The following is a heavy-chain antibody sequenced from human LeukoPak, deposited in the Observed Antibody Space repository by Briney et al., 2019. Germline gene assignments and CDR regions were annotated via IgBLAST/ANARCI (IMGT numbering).Heavy chain of an antibody. CDR1: GGSFSGYY. CDR2: INHSGST. Sequence: PSETLSLTRAVYGGSFSGYYWSWIRQPPGKGLERIGEINHSGSTNYNPSLKSRVTISVDTSKNQFSLKLSSVTAADTAVYYCARGKGYSYGYRDYWGQGTLVTVSS. J-gene: IGHJ4*02. D-gene: IGHD5-18*01. V-gene: IGHV4-34*01. CDR3: ARGKGYSYGYRDY.